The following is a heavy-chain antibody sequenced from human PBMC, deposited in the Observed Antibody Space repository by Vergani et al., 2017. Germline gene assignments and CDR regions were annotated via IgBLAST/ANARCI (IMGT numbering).Heavy chain of an antibody. V-gene: IGHV4-39*01. CDR1: GDSIISRSYY. D-gene: IGHD1-1*01. CDR2: IYNSGNG. J-gene: IGHJ3*02. CDR3: VRLQLERRGSDGAFDI. Sequence: QMQLQESGPGLVKASETLSLTCTVSGDSIISRSYYWGWIRQPPGKGLEWIGSIYNSGNGDSSSSLKSRVTISADTSKNQFSLRLTSVTAADTAVYYCVRLQLERRGSDGAFDIWGPGTLVTVSS.